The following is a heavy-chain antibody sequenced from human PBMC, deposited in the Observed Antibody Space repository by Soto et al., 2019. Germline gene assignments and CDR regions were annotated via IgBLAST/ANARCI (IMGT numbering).Heavy chain of an antibody. V-gene: IGHV1-3*01. Sequence: QVQLVQSGAEVKKPGASVKVSCKASGYTFTSYAMHWVRQAPGQRLEWMGWINAGNGNTKYSQKFQGRVTITRDTSASPAYMELSSLRSEDTAVYYCGLGYSYGMGLDYWGQGTLVTVSS. CDR1: GYTFTSYA. CDR3: GLGYSYGMGLDY. D-gene: IGHD5-18*01. J-gene: IGHJ4*02. CDR2: INAGNGNT.